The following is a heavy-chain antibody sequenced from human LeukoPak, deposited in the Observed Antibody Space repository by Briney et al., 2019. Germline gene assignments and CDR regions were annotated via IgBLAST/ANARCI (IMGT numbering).Heavy chain of an antibody. CDR3: ARSRKPGVVSGLVVY. CDR2: IVVGSGNT. J-gene: IGHJ4*02. CDR1: GFTFTSSA. Sequence: ASVKVSCKASGFTFTSSAMQWVRQARGQRLEWIGWIVVGSGNTNYAQKFQERVTITRDMSTSTAYMELSSLRSEDTAVYYCARSRKPGVVSGLVVYWGQRTLVPV. V-gene: IGHV1-58*02. D-gene: IGHD2-8*02.